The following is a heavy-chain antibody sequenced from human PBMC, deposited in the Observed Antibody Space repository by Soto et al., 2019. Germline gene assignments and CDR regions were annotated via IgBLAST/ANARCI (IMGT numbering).Heavy chain of an antibody. J-gene: IGHJ4*02. CDR1: GFTFSNSA. Sequence: GGSLRLSCVASGFTFSNSAMSWVRHVPGKGLEWAAGISRSGGRTNYADSVKGRFTISRDNSKDTLYLQMNSLRAEDTALYYCAKVQEFCGFNCYIVDSWGQGVLVTVSS. D-gene: IGHD2-21*02. CDR2: ISRSGGRT. V-gene: IGHV3-23*01. CDR3: AKVQEFCGFNCYIVDS.